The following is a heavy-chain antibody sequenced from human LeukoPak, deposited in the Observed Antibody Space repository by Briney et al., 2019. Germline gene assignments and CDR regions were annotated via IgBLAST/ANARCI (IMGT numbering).Heavy chain of an antibody. V-gene: IGHV3-66*01. Sequence: GGSLRLSCAASGFTVSSNYMNWVRQAPGKGLEWVSLISSGGTTYYTDSVKGRFTISRDNSKSTLYLQMNSLRAEATAVYYCARDPSPVYYASGSSKYYYYGMDVWGPGTTVTVSS. CDR2: ISSGGTT. CDR1: GFTVSSNY. CDR3: ARDPSPVYYASGSSKYYYYGMDV. D-gene: IGHD3-10*01. J-gene: IGHJ6*02.